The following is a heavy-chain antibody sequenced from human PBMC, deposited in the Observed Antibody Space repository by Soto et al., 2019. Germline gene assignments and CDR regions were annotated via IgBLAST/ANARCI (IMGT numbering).Heavy chain of an antibody. Sequence: GSFILSCAASGFIFRSYAMHWVLQAPGKGLEWVAVISHDGSITYYSDSVKGRFTMSRDNSNNTLFLQMSSLRSEDTAIYYCAKDEYCESHFYCFMDLWGRKTTVTVSS. CDR1: GFIFRSYA. J-gene: IGHJ6*03. V-gene: IGHV3-30*15. CDR2: ISHDGSIT. D-gene: IGHD2-21*01. CDR3: AKDEYCESHFYCFMDL.